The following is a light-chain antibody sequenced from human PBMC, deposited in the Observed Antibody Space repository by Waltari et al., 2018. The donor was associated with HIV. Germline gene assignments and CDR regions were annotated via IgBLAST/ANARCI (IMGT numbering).Light chain of an antibody. CDR3: ASCTSNTWL. J-gene: IGLJ3*02. Sequence: QSALTQPASVSASHGQPITITCAGNNGDLGDDKSVPWYHHVQGYAPQLVIDEGTIRPLGVAGRFSPSKSGDTASLTISYLLNEDEGDYYCASCTSNTWLFGGGTKVTVL. CDR1: NGDLGDDKS. CDR2: EGT. V-gene: IGLV2-14*01.